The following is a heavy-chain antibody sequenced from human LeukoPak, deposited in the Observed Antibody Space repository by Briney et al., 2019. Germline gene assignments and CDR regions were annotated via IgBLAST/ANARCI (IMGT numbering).Heavy chain of an antibody. CDR3: ARDRYCSGGYCYSGRFDP. J-gene: IGHJ5*02. Sequence: SQTLSLTCTVSGGSISSGGYYWSWIRQHPGKGLEWIGYIYYSGSTYYNPSLKSRVTISGDTSKNQFFLKLSSVTAADTAVYYCARDRYCSGGYCYSGRFDPWGQGTLVTVSS. CDR2: IYYSGST. D-gene: IGHD2-15*01. CDR1: GGSISSGGYY. V-gene: IGHV4-31*03.